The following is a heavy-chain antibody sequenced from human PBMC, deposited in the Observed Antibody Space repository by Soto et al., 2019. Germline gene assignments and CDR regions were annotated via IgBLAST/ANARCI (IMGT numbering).Heavy chain of an antibody. CDR2: INPDNGDT. D-gene: IGHD2-2*01. J-gene: IGHJ6*03. CDR3: ASSVLVSAHLDYSMDV. Sequence: QVQLVQSGAEVKKPGASLKVSCKASGYTFSNFGVSWVRQAPGQGLEWIGWINPDNGDTNYGQKFQGRATMTTDTFTNAAYMEVTGLRSDDTAVYYCASSVLVSAHLDYSMDVWCEGTTVTVSS. CDR1: GYTFSNFG. V-gene: IGHV1-18*01.